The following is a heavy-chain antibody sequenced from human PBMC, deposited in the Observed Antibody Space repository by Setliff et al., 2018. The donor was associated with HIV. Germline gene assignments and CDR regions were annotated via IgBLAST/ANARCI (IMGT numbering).Heavy chain of an antibody. V-gene: IGHV4-39*07. J-gene: IGHJ5*02. CDR3: AGDNGANGGPGWLGP. Sequence: SETLSLTCTVSGGSISSSSYYWGWIRQPPGKGLEWIGSIYYSGSTYYKPSLKSRVTMSVDRSKNQFSLKIDSVTAADTAVYFCAGDNGANGGPGWLGPWGQGILVTVSS. CDR1: GGSISSSSYY. D-gene: IGHD2-8*01. CDR2: IYYSGST.